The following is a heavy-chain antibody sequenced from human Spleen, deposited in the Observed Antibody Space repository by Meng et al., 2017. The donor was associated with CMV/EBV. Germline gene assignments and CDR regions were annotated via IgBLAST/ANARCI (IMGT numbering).Heavy chain of an antibody. CDR2: IYSRGST. J-gene: IGHJ4*02. CDR1: GGSINSYY. V-gene: IGHV4-59*01. Sequence: SETLSLTCTISGGSINSYYWSWIRQPPGKGLEWIGNIYSRGSTNYNPSLKSRVTISVDTSTNQFSLNLSSVTAADTAVYYCVRVSPAYSSSSSFDYWGQGTLVTVSS. D-gene: IGHD6-6*01. CDR3: VRVSPAYSSSSSFDY.